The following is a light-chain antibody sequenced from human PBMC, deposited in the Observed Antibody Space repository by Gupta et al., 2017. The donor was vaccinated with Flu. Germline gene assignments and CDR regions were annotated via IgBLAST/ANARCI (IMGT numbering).Light chain of an antibody. CDR3: QKYNSAPRT. CDR2: AAS. Sequence: PSPLSASVGNRVTITYRASKGISNYLAWYQQKPGKGPQLLIYAASTLQTGVPSRFSGSGAGTDFTLTISSLQPEDVATDYCQKYNSAPRTFGGGTKVEIK. V-gene: IGKV1-27*01. CDR1: KGISNY. J-gene: IGKJ4*01.